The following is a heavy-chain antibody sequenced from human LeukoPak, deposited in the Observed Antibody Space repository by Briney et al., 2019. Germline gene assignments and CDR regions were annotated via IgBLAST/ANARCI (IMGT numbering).Heavy chain of an antibody. D-gene: IGHD3-16*02. CDR3: ASHPESVYVWGSYRKKGYFDY. CDR2: IYYSGST. V-gene: IGHV4-39*01. J-gene: IGHJ4*02. Sequence: PGGSLRLSCAASGFTFSSYAMSWVRQPPGKGLEWIGSIYYSGSTYYNPSLKSRVTISVDTSKNQFSLKLSSVTAADTAVYYCASHPESVYVWGSYRKKGYFDYWGQGTLVTVSS. CDR1: GFTFSSYA.